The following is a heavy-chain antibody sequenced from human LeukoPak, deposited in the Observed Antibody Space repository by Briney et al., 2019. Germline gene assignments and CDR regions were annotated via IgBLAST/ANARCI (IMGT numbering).Heavy chain of an antibody. D-gene: IGHD2-15*01. CDR3: ARGYSRAAFDI. CDR1: GFTFSSYT. CDR2: ISSSSNYI. J-gene: IGHJ3*02. V-gene: IGHV3-21*01. Sequence: GGSLRLSCAASGFTFSSYTMNWVRQAPGKGLEWVSSISSSSNYIYYADSVKGRFTISRDNGKNSLLLQMNSLRAEDTALYYCARGYSRAAFDIWGQGTVVAVSS.